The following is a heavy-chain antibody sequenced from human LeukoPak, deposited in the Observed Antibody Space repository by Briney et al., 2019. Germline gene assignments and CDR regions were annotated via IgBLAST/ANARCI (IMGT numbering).Heavy chain of an antibody. V-gene: IGHV3-23*01. D-gene: IGHD5-12*01. CDR1: GFTFSSYA. Sequence: PGGSLRLSCAASGFTFSSYAMNWVRQAPGKGLEWVSAISGSGGSTYYADSVKGRFTISRDNSKNTLYLQMNSLRAEDTAVYYCAKDLIGYSGYDFFDYWGQGTLVTVSS. CDR2: ISGSGGST. CDR3: AKDLIGYSGYDFFDY. J-gene: IGHJ4*02.